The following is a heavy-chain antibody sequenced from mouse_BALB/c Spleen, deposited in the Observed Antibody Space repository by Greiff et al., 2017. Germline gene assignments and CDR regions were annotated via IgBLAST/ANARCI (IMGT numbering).Heavy chain of an antibody. CDR3: ARGGKFAMDY. Sequence: EVKLVESGGGLVQPGGSRKLSCAASGFTFSSFGMHWVRQAPEKGLEWVAYISSGSSTIYYADKVKGRFTISRDNPKNTLFLQMTSLRSEDTAMYYCARGGKFAMDYWGQGTSVTVSS. J-gene: IGHJ4*01. V-gene: IGHV5-17*02. CDR1: GFTFSSFG. CDR2: ISSGSSTI. D-gene: IGHD2-1*01.